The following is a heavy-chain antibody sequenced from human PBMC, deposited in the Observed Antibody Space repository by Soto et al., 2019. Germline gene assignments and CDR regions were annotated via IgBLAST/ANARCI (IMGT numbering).Heavy chain of an antibody. Sequence: GGSLRLSCVASGFSFSDYWMSWVRQAPGKGPEWVANVKFDGSEKQYVDSVRGRFSISRDNFRNSLFLQMNSLRAGDTAIYYCVKDGGYCSSATCYSPRNHYFDSWGQGTLVTVSS. D-gene: IGHD2-2*01. CDR1: GFSFSDYW. CDR3: VKDGGYCSSATCYSPRNHYFDS. CDR2: VKFDGSEK. J-gene: IGHJ4*02. V-gene: IGHV3-7*03.